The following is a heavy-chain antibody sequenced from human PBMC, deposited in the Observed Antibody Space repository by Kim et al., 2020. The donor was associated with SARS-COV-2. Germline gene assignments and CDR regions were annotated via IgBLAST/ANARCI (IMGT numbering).Heavy chain of an antibody. J-gene: IGHJ4*02. CDR3: ATDNYSSSNGYYFDY. CDR2: INHSGST. D-gene: IGHD6-13*01. Sequence: SETLSLTCAVYGGSFSGYYWSWIRQPPGKGLEWIGEINHSGSTNYNPSLKSRVTISVDTSKNQFSLKLSSVTAADTAVYYCATDNYSSSNGYYFDYWGQGTLVTVSS. V-gene: IGHV4-34*01. CDR1: GGSFSGYY.